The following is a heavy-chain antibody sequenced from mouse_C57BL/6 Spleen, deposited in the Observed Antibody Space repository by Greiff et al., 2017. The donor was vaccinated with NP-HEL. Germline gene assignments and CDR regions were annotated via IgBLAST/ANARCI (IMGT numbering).Heavy chain of an antibody. Sequence: QVQLKESGPGILQPSQTLSLTCSFSGFSLSTFGMGVGWIRQPSGKGLEWLAHIWWDDDKYYNPALKSRLTISKDTSKNQVFRKIANVDTADTATYYCARIARGGTWYFDVWGTGTTVTVSS. CDR3: ARIARGGTWYFDV. CDR1: GFSLSTFGMG. D-gene: IGHD3-1*01. J-gene: IGHJ1*03. CDR2: IWWDDDK. V-gene: IGHV8-8*01.